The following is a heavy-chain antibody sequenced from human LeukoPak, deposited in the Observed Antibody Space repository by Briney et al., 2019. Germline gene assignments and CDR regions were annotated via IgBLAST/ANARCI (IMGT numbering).Heavy chain of an antibody. D-gene: IGHD3-10*01. V-gene: IGHV4-59*08. Sequence: SETLSLTCTVSGGSISSYYWSWIRQPPGKGLEWIGYIYYSGSTNYNPSLKSRVTISVDTSKNQSSLKLSSVTAADTAVYYCARLLWFGESTNWFDPWGQGTLVTVTS. J-gene: IGHJ5*02. CDR2: IYYSGST. CDR3: ARLLWFGESTNWFDP. CDR1: GGSISSYY.